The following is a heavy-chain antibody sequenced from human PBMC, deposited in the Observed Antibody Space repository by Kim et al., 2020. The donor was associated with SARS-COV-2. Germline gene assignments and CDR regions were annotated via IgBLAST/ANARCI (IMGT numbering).Heavy chain of an antibody. D-gene: IGHD1-26*01. J-gene: IGHJ3*02. Sequence: KYTPALQSRVPISVDTAKNHFSLKLGSVTAAYTAVYYCARVTSGSYDAFDIWGQGTMVTVSS. V-gene: IGHV4-59*01. CDR3: ARVTSGSYDAFDI.